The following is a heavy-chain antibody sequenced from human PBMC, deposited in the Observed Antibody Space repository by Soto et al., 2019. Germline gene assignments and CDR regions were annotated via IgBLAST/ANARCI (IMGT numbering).Heavy chain of an antibody. V-gene: IGHV1-3*01. D-gene: IGHD1-26*01. CDR1: GYTFTSYA. Sequence: ASVKVSGKAPGYTFTSYAMHWVRQAPGQRLEWMGWINAGNGNTKYSQKFQGRVTITRDTSASTAYMELSSLRSEDTAVYYCARVKIRRGWELPNHYGMDVWGQGTTVTVSS. CDR3: ARVKIRRGWELPNHYGMDV. CDR2: INAGNGNT. J-gene: IGHJ6*02.